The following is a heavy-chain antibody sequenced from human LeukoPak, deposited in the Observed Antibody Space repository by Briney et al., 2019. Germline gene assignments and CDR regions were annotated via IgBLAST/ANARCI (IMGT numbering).Heavy chain of an antibody. CDR3: AREGALDYGDYFLDY. V-gene: IGHV4-61*02. Sequence: SETLSLTCTVSGGSISSGSYYWSWIRQPAGKGLEWIGRIYTSGSTNYNPSLKSRVTISVDTSKNQFSLKLSSVTAADTAVYYCAREGALDYGDYFLDYWGQGTLVTVSS. CDR1: GGSISSGSYY. D-gene: IGHD4-17*01. CDR2: IYTSGST. J-gene: IGHJ4*02.